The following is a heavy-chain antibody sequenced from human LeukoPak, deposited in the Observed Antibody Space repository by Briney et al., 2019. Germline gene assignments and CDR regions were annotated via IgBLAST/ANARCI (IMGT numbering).Heavy chain of an antibody. CDR3: ARSSDYYWKTVDDFDV. D-gene: IGHD3-22*01. CDR2: IKQDGSEK. Sequence: GGSLRLSCVGSGFALSRHWMSWVRQAPGKGLEWVANIKQDGSEKYYVDSVKGRFTISRDNAKNSLYLEMNILRAEDTAVCYCARSSDYYWKTVDDFDVWGQGTMVLVSS. CDR1: GFALSRHW. J-gene: IGHJ3*01. V-gene: IGHV3-7*01.